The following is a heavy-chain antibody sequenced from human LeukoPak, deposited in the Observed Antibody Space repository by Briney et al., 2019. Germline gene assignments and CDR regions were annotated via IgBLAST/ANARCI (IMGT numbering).Heavy chain of an antibody. V-gene: IGHV3-23*01. J-gene: IGHJ4*02. CDR3: AKEARAVLRFLEWLLYFDY. CDR1: GFIFSSYS. Sequence: GGSLRLSCAASGFIFSSYSMSWVRQAPGKGLEWVSAISGSGGSTYYADSVKGRFTISRDNSKNTLYLQMNSLRAEDTAVYYCAKEARAVLRFLEWLLYFDYWGQGTLVTVSS. CDR2: ISGSGGST. D-gene: IGHD3-3*01.